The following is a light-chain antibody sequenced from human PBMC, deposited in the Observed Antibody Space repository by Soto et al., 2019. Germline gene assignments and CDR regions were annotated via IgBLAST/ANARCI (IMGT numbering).Light chain of an antibody. V-gene: IGLV2-14*02. CDR3: SSYTSSSTWV. J-gene: IGLJ3*02. CDR1: SGDVGSYDL. CDR2: EVR. Sequence: QSALTQPASVSGSPGQSITISCTGTSGDVGSYDLVSWYQQHPGKAPRLMIYEVRNRPSGVSDRFSGSRSGNTASLTISGLQAEDESDYYCSSYTSSSTWVFGGGTKLTVL.